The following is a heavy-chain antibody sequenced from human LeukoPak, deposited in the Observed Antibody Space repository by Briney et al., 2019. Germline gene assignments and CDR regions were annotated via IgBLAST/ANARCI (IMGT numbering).Heavy chain of an antibody. V-gene: IGHV1-24*01. D-gene: IGHD3-22*01. CDR3: ATIKGFADSSGYYYYYYYGMDV. CDR1: GYTLTELS. Sequence: ASVMVSCKVSGYTLTELSMHWVRQAPGKGLEWMGGLDPEDGETIYAQKFQGRVTMTEDTSTDTAYMELSSLRSEDTAVYYCATIKGFADSSGYYYYYYYGMDVWGKGTTVTVSS. J-gene: IGHJ6*04. CDR2: LDPEDGET.